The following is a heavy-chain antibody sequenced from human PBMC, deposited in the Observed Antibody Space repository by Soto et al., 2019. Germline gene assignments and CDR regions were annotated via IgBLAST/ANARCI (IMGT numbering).Heavy chain of an antibody. Sequence: QVQLQESGPGLVKPSETLSLTCTVSGGSVSSGSYYWRWIRQPPGKGLEWIGYISYSGSTNYNPSRKGRLTISVDTSKHQCSLRLSSVTAADTAVDSCAREPTTVTNYYYYALDVWGQGTTVTVSS. CDR2: ISYSGST. V-gene: IGHV4-61*01. CDR3: AREPTTVTNYYYYALDV. D-gene: IGHD4-17*01. CDR1: GGSVSSGSYY. J-gene: IGHJ6*02.